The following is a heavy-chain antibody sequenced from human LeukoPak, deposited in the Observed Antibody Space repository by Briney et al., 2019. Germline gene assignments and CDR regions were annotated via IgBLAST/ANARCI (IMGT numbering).Heavy chain of an antibody. CDR1: GFTFSSYG. J-gene: IGHJ5*02. D-gene: IGHD6-13*01. Sequence: GGSLRLSCAASGFTFSSYGMHWVRQAPGKGLEWVAVISYDGSNKYYADSVKGRFTISRDNSKNTLYLQMNSLRAEDTAVYYCAKDSSGSSWYLPFGWFDPWGQGTLVTVSS. V-gene: IGHV3-30*18. CDR3: AKDSSGSSWYLPFGWFDP. CDR2: ISYDGSNK.